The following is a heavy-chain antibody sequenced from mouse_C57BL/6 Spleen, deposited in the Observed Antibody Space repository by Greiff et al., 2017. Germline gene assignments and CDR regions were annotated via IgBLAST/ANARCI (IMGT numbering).Heavy chain of an antibody. Sequence: QVQLQQSGPELVKPGASVKISCKASGYAFSSSWMNWVKQRPGKGLEWIGRIYPGDGDTNYNGKFKGKATLTADKSSSTAYMQLSSLTSEDSAVYFCASLSDYGRSWFAYWGQGTLVTVSA. V-gene: IGHV1-82*01. J-gene: IGHJ3*01. CDR3: ASLSDYGRSWFAY. CDR1: GYAFSSSW. CDR2: IYPGDGDT. D-gene: IGHD2-4*01.